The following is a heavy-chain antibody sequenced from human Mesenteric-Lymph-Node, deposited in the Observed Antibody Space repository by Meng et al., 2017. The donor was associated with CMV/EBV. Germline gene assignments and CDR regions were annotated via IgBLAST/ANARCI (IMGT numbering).Heavy chain of an antibody. J-gene: IGHJ4*02. CDR3: ARDLVGAAMDGLDYFDY. Sequence: ASVKVSCKGSGYSFTSYGISWVRQAPGQGLEWMGWISAYNGNTNYAQKLQGRVTMTTDTSTSTAYMELRSLRSDDTAVYYCARDLVGAAMDGLDYFDYWGQGTLVTVSS. V-gene: IGHV1-18*01. CDR1: GYSFTSYG. D-gene: IGHD2-2*01. CDR2: ISAYNGNT.